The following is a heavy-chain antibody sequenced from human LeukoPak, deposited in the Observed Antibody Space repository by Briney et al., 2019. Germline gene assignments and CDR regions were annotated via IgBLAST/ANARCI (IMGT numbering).Heavy chain of an antibody. CDR1: GFTFSSYA. V-gene: IGHV3-23*01. CDR3: ARVTMVRGVPFEYFQH. CDR2: ISVSGGST. D-gene: IGHD3-10*01. J-gene: IGHJ1*01. Sequence: GGSLRLSCAASGFTFSSYAMSWVREAPGKGLEWVSAISVSGGSTYYAVSVKRRFTISRDNHKNTLYLQMNRLRAEDTAVYYCARVTMVRGVPFEYFQHWGQGTLVTDCS.